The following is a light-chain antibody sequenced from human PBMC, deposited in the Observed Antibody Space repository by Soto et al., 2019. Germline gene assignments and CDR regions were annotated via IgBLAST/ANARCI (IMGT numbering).Light chain of an antibody. V-gene: IGKV3-15*01. J-gene: IGKJ1*01. CDR1: QSVSSN. CDR2: GAS. CDR3: QQYNNWPPWT. Sequence: EILMTQSPATLSVSPGERATLSCRASQSVSSNLAWYQQKPGQAPRLLIYGASTRATGIPARLSGSWSGTECTLTISSLQSEDFAVYYCQQYNNWPPWTFGQGTKVEIK.